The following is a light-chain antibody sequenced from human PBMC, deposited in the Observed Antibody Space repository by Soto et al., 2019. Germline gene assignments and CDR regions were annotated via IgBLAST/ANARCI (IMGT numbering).Light chain of an antibody. V-gene: IGLV2-14*01. Sequence: QSVLTQPASVSGSPGQSITISCTGTSIDVGGYNYVSWYQQHPGKAPKLMIYEVSNRPSGVSNRFSGSKSGNTASLTISGLQAEDEAYYYCSSYTSSSTWVFGGGTKVTVL. CDR1: SIDVGGYNY. J-gene: IGLJ3*02. CDR2: EVS. CDR3: SSYTSSSTWV.